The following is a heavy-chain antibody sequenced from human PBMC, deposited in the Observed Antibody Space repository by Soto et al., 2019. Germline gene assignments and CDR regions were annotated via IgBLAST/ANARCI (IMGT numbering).Heavy chain of an antibody. CDR3: AKDRDIVVVFAASFDF. Sequence: GGSLRLSCAASGFTFSSYAMSWVRQAPGKGLEWVSAISGSGGSTYYAYSVKGRFTISRDNSKNTLYLQMNSLRAEDTAVYCWAKDRDIVVVFAASFDFWGQGTLVTVSS. J-gene: IGHJ4*01. D-gene: IGHD2-21*01. V-gene: IGHV3-23*01. CDR1: GFTFSSYA. CDR2: ISGSGGST.